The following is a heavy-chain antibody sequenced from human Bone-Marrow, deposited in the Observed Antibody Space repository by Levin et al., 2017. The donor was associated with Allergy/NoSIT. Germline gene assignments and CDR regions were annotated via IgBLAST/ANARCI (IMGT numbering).Heavy chain of an antibody. CDR2: VFYTGST. J-gene: IGHJ4*02. V-gene: IGHV4-39*07. Sequence: SETLSLTCAVSGGSISSTSYYWGWIRQPPGKGLEWIGSVFYTGSTYYNPSLKSRLTMSVDTSKNQFSLKLSSVTAADTAVYYCARLRLRGYSAMSGWFFDFWGQGTLVTVSS. CDR3: ARLRLRGYSAMSGWFFDF. CDR1: GGSISSTSYY. D-gene: IGHD5-12*01.